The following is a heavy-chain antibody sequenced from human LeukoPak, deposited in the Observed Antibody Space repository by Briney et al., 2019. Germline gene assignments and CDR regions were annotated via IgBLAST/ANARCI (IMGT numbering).Heavy chain of an antibody. V-gene: IGHV3-48*03. CDR2: ISTGGTTI. J-gene: IGHJ4*02. Sequence: AGGSLRLSCAASGFTFSSYEMNWVRQAPGKGLEWVSYISTGGTTIYYADSVKGRFTISRDNAKNSLYLQMNSLRVEDTAVYYCARVTTGLHYWGQGTLVTVSS. D-gene: IGHD2-21*01. CDR1: GFTFSSYE. CDR3: ARVTTGLHY.